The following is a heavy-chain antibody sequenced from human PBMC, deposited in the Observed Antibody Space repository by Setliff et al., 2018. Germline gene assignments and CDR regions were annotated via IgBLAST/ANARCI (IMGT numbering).Heavy chain of an antibody. CDR3: ARDGPHCVTSSCPGAWFDP. CDR1: GASISSYY. D-gene: IGHD2-2*01. J-gene: IGHJ5*02. V-gene: IGHV4-4*09. CDR2: IYSSGNL. Sequence: SETLSLTCTVSGASISSYYWSWIRQPPGEGLEWIGYIYSSGNLKYNPSLKSRVTISLDTSKNQFSMQLSSVTAADTAVYYCARDGPHCVTSSCPGAWFDPWGQGIQVTVSS.